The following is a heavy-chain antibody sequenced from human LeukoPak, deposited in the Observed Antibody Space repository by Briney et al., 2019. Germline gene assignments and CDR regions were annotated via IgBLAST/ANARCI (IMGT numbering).Heavy chain of an antibody. Sequence: ASVKVSCKASGYTFTSYGISWVRQAPGQGLEWMGWINAGNGNTKYSQKFQGRVTITRDTSASTAYMELSSLRSEDTAVYYCARSREECSGICEFDYWGQGTLVTVSS. V-gene: IGHV1-3*01. CDR1: GYTFTSYG. CDR3: ARSREECSGICEFDY. CDR2: INAGNGNT. J-gene: IGHJ4*02. D-gene: IGHD1-26*01.